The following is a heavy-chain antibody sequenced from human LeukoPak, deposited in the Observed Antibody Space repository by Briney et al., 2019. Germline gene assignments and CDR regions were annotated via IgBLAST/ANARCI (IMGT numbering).Heavy chain of an antibody. Sequence: SETLSLTCAVYGGSFSGYYWSWIRQPPGKGLEWIGEINHSGSTNYNPSLKSRVTISVDTTKNQFSLKLSSVTAADTAVYYCASLYCSSTSCYGDYFDYWGQGTLVTVCS. CDR3: ASLYCSSTSCYGDYFDY. D-gene: IGHD2-2*01. V-gene: IGHV4-34*01. CDR2: INHSGST. J-gene: IGHJ4*02. CDR1: GGSFSGYY.